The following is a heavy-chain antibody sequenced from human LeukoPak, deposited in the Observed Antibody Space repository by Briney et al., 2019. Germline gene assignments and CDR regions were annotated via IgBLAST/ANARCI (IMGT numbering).Heavy chain of an antibody. Sequence: GASVKVSCKASGYTFTGYYMHWVRQAPGQGLEWMGWFNPNSGGTNYAQKFQGRVTMTRDTSISTAYMELSRLRSDDTAVYYCARTLYYDFWMFDYWGQGTLVTVSS. CDR2: FNPNSGGT. D-gene: IGHD3-3*01. CDR3: ARTLYYDFWMFDY. J-gene: IGHJ4*02. V-gene: IGHV1-2*02. CDR1: GYTFTGYY.